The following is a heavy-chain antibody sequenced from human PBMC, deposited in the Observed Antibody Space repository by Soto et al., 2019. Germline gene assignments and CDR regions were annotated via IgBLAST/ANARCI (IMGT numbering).Heavy chain of an antibody. D-gene: IGHD3-22*01. CDR2: IYHSGGT. CDR1: GYSISSGGYS. V-gene: IGHV4-30-2*01. Sequence: SETLSLTCAVSGYSISSGGYSWNWIRQPPGKGLEWIGYIYHSGGTDYNPSLKSRVTITVDSSNNQFSLKLSSVTAADTAVYYCARDSRSGYYLDYWGQGTLVTVSS. CDR3: ARDSRSGYYLDY. J-gene: IGHJ4*02.